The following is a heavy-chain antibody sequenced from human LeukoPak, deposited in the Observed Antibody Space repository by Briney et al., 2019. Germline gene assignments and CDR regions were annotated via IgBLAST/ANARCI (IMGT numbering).Heavy chain of an antibody. CDR1: GFTFSSYS. V-gene: IGHV3-21*01. Sequence: PGGSLRLSCAASGFTFSSYSMNWVRQAPGKGLEWVSSISSSSSYIYYADSVKGRFTISRDNAKNSLYLQMNSLRAEDTAVYYCARDGVSPYYYDSSGYLRTAYYYYGMDVWGQGTTVTVSS. J-gene: IGHJ6*02. D-gene: IGHD3-22*01. CDR3: ARDGVSPYYYDSSGYLRTAYYYYGMDV. CDR2: ISSSSSYI.